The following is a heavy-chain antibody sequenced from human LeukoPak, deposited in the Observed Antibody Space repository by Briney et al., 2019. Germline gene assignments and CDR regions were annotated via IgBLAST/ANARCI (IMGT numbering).Heavy chain of an antibody. CDR3: AIAPGMDV. V-gene: IGHV4-59*01. CDR2: IYNSGRT. CDR1: GGSICSYN. J-gene: IGHJ6*02. Sequence: PSETLSFTCTVSGGSICSYNWSWLRPRPGKGLEWIGYIYNSGRTNYNNSLKSRVTISVDTSKSQFSLKLCSLTAADTAVYYCAIAPGMDVWGQGTTVTVSS.